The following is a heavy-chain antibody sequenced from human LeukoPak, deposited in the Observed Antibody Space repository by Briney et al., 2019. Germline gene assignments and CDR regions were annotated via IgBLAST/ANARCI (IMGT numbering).Heavy chain of an antibody. Sequence: GGPLRLSCAASGFTFSSYSMHWVRQAPGKGLEWVAYISSSSSTIYYADSVKGRFTISRDNAKNSLYLQMNSLRAEDTAVYYCARVDCYAGTGQYGWGQGTLVTVSS. CDR1: GFTFSSYS. V-gene: IGHV3-48*04. J-gene: IGHJ4*02. CDR3: ARVDCYAGTGQYG. CDR2: ISSSSSTI. D-gene: IGHD2-21*01.